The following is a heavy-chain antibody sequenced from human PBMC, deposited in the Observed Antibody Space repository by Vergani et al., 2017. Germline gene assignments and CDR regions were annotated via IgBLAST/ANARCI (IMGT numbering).Heavy chain of an antibody. Sequence: QVQLVESGGGVVQPGRSLRLSCAASGFTFSSYGMHWVRQAPGKGLEWVAVIWYDGSNKYYADSVKGRFTISRDNSKNTLYLQMNSLRAEDTAVYYCAREGSGIQLWLPLEYWGQGTLVTVSS. CDR3: AREGSGIQLWLPLEY. CDR2: IWYDGSNK. J-gene: IGHJ4*02. D-gene: IGHD5-18*01. V-gene: IGHV3-33*01. CDR1: GFTFSSYG.